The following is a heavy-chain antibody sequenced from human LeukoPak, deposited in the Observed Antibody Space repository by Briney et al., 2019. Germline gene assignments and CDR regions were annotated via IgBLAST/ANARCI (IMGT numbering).Heavy chain of an antibody. CDR1: GGSFSGYY. D-gene: IGHD6-19*01. Sequence: SEILSLTCAVYGGSFSGYYWSWIRQPPGKGLEWIGEINHSGSTNYNPSLKSRVTISVDTSKNQFSLKLSSVTAADTAAYYCARVLAVAGTFNDYWGQGTLVTVSS. CDR3: ARVLAVAGTFNDY. V-gene: IGHV4-34*01. J-gene: IGHJ4*02. CDR2: INHSGST.